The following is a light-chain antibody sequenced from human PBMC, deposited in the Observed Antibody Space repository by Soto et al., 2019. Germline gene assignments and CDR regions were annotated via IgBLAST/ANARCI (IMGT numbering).Light chain of an antibody. CDR2: RNN. J-gene: IGLJ3*02. Sequence: SVLTQPPSASGTPGQRVTISCSGSSSNIGSNYVYWYQQVPGTAPKLLIYRNNQRPSGVPDRFSGSKSGTSASLAISGLRSEDEADYYCAAWDDSLSGWVFGGGTKLTVL. CDR3: AAWDDSLSGWV. V-gene: IGLV1-47*01. CDR1: SSNIGSNY.